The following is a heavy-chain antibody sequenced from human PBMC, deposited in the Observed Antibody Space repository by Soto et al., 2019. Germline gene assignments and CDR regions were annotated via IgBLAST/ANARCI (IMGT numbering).Heavy chain of an antibody. CDR2: MNPNSGNR. CDR1: GYTFTSYD. D-gene: IGHD2-15*01. CDR3: ARGGRWQYYFDY. J-gene: IGHJ4*02. V-gene: IGHV1-8*01. Sequence: QVQLVQSGAEVKKPGASVKVSCKASGYTFTSYDINWVRQATGQGLEWMGWMNPNSGNRGYAQKFQGRVTMTRTNSISTVYMELSSLRSEDTAVYYCARGGRWQYYFDYWGQGTLVTVST.